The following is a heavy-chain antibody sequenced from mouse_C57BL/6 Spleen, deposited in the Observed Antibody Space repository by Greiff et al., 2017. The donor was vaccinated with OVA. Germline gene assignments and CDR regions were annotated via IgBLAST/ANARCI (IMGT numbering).Heavy chain of an antibody. CDR1: GYTFTSYW. V-gene: IGHV1-64*01. J-gene: IGHJ1*03. CDR2: IHPNSGST. Sequence: VQLQQPGAELVKPGASVKLSCKASGYTFTSYWMHWVKQRPGQGLEWIGMIHPNSGSTNYNEKFKSKATLTVDKSSSTAYMQLSSLTSADSAVYYCERGHGSSYWYFDVWGTGTTVTVSS. D-gene: IGHD1-1*01. CDR3: ERGHGSSYWYFDV.